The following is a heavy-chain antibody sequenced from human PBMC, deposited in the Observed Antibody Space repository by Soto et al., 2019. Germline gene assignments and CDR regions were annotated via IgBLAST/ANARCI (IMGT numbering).Heavy chain of an antibody. CDR1: GGTFSSYT. Sequence: ASVKVSCKASGGTFSSYTISWVRQAPGQGLEWMGWINTKTGHRNYAQKFEDRLTMTTATSTNTVYMELKRLRSDDTAVYYCARDRLRGYDSSGFYSWGQGTPVTVS. J-gene: IGHJ4*02. D-gene: IGHD3-22*01. CDR2: INTKTGHR. CDR3: ARDRLRGYDSSGFYS. V-gene: IGHV1-18*01.